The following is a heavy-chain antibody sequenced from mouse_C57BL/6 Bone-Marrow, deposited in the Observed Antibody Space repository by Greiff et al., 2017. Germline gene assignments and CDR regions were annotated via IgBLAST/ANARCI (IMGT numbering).Heavy chain of an antibody. J-gene: IGHJ3*01. CDR2: INPGSGGT. V-gene: IGHV1-54*01. D-gene: IGHD3-2*02. Sequence: QVQLQQSGAELVRPGTSVKVSCKASGYAFTNYLIEWVKQRPGQGLEWIGVINPGSGGTNYNEKFKGKATLTADKSSSTAYMQLSSLTSEDSAVYCCSRPDSSVGRWFAYWGQGTLVTVSA. CDR1: GYAFTNYL. CDR3: SRPDSSVGRWFAY.